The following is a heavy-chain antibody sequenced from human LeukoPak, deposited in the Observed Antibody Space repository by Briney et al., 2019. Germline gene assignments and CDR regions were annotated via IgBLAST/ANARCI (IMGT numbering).Heavy chain of an antibody. CDR1: GGTFSSYA. CDR2: IIPIFGTA. V-gene: IGHV1-69*05. CDR3: ARRQLEPPRDYFDY. D-gene: IGHD1-1*01. Sequence: SVKVSCKASGGTFSSYAISWVRQAPGQGLEWMGGIIPIFGTANYAQKFQGRVTITTDESTSTAYMELSSLGSEDTAVYYCARRQLEPPRDYFDYWGQGTLVTVSS. J-gene: IGHJ4*02.